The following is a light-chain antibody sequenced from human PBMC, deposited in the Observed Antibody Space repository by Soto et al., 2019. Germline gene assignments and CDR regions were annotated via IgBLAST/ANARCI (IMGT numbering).Light chain of an antibody. J-gene: IGKJ1*01. CDR2: GAS. CDR1: ESVRTN. Sequence: ETVVTQSPATLSVSPGETATLSCRASESVRTNLAWYQQKPGQAPRLLIYGASNRATGIPARFSGSGSGTEFTLTIISLQSEDFAVYYCQQYNNWPPRTFGQGTKVEIK. V-gene: IGKV3-15*01. CDR3: QQYNNWPPRT.